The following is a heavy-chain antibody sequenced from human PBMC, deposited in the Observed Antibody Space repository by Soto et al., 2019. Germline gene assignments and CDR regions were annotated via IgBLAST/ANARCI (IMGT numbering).Heavy chain of an antibody. J-gene: IGHJ4*02. D-gene: IGHD6-19*01. CDR1: GYPFREFR. V-gene: IGHV1-2*02. CDR2: VSPNSDET. Sequence: QVQLVQSGAEVRKSGASVKVSCKTSGYPFREFRMHWVRQARGQGLEWMGWVSPNSDETNYAQEFQGRVTITRDTSINTVYMELHSLTSDDTSIYDCGRENWQFDYWGKGTLITVSS. CDR3: GRENWQFDY.